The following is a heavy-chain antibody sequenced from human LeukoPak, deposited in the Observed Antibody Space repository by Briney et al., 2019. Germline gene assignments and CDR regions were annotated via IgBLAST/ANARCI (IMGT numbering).Heavy chain of an antibody. J-gene: IGHJ6*02. CDR1: GVTFSSYS. CDR2: ISISGNTI. CDR3: VKDMNPGGADV. V-gene: IGHV3-48*04. D-gene: IGHD3-10*01. Sequence: GGSLRLSCAASGVTFSSYSMNWVRRAPGKGLEWVSYISISGNTISYADSVKGRFTVSRDSAKNSLYLQMNSLRPEDTALYYCVKDMNPGGADVWGQGTTVTVSS.